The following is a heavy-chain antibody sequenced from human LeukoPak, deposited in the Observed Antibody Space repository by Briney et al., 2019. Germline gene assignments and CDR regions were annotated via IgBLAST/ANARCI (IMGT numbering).Heavy chain of an antibody. D-gene: IGHD3-3*01. CDR3: ARYYDFWSGYYRYGMDV. Sequence: VASVKVSCKASGYTFTSYDINWVRQATGQGLEGMGWMNPNSGNTGYAQKFQGRVTMTRNTSISTAYMELSSLRSEDTAVYYCARYYDFWSGYYRYGMDVWGQGTTVTVSS. CDR2: MNPNSGNT. J-gene: IGHJ6*02. V-gene: IGHV1-8*01. CDR1: GYTFTSYD.